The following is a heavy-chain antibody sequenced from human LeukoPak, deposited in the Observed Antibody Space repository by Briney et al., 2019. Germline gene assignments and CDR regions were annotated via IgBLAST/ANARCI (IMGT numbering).Heavy chain of an antibody. V-gene: IGHV3-33*01. CDR3: AREIYTSGFFDY. Sequence: GRSLRLSCAASGFTFSSYGMHWVRQAPGKGLEWVAVIWYDGSNEYYADSVKGRFTISRDNSKNTLYLQMNSLRAEDTAVYYCAREIYTSGFFDYWGQGTLVTVSS. D-gene: IGHD3-9*01. J-gene: IGHJ4*02. CDR1: GFTFSSYG. CDR2: IWYDGSNE.